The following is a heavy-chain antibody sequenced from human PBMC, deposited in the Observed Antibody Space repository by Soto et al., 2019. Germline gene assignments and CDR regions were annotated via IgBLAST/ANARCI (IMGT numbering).Heavy chain of an antibody. CDR1: GFTFSSYG. CDR3: AKDMASLNYYGMDV. V-gene: IGHV3-30*18. Sequence: QVQLVESGGGVVQPERSLRLSCAASGFTFSSYGMHWVRQAPGKGLEWEAVISYDGSNKYYADSVKGRFTISRDNSKNTLYLQMNSLRAEDTAVYYCAKDMASLNYYGMDVWGQGTTVTVSS. CDR2: ISYDGSNK. J-gene: IGHJ6*02. D-gene: IGHD3-10*01.